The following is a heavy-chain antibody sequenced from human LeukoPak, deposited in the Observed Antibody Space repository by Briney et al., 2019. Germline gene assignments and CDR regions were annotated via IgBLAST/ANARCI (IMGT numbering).Heavy chain of an antibody. Sequence: GGSLRLSCAASGFTFSSYWMSWVRQAPGKGLEWVANIKQDGSEKYYVDSVKGRFTISRDNAKNSLYLQMNSLRAEDTAIYYCARGRIFGVVIPFDYWGQGTLVTVSS. J-gene: IGHJ4*02. CDR3: ARGRIFGVVIPFDY. D-gene: IGHD3-3*01. CDR2: IKQDGSEK. CDR1: GFTFSSYW. V-gene: IGHV3-7*01.